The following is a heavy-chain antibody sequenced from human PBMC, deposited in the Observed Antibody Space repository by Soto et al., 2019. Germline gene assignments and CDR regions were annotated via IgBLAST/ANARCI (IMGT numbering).Heavy chain of an antibody. J-gene: IGHJ6*02. D-gene: IGHD5-12*01. CDR2: IYYSGST. CDR3: ARLEMATMGYYYYGMDV. CDR1: GGSVSSGSYY. Sequence: SETLSLTCTVSGGSVSSGSYYWSWIRQPPGKGLEWIGYIYYSGSTNYNPSLKSRVTISVDTSKNQFSLKLSSVTAADTAVYYCARLEMATMGYYYYGMDVWGQGTTVTV. V-gene: IGHV4-61*01.